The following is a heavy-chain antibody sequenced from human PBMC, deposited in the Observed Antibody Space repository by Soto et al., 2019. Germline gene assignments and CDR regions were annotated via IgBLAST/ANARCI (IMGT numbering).Heavy chain of an antibody. J-gene: IGHJ4*02. CDR3: ARVLALRDLPYFDY. CDR2: ISYDGSNK. CDR1: GFTFSSYA. V-gene: IGHV3-30-3*01. D-gene: IGHD3-3*01. Sequence: PGGSLRLSCAASGFTFSSYAMHWVRQAPGKGLEWVAVISYDGSNKYYADSVKGRFTISRDNSKNTLYLQMNSLRAEDTAVYYCARVLALRDLPYFDYWGQGTLVTVS.